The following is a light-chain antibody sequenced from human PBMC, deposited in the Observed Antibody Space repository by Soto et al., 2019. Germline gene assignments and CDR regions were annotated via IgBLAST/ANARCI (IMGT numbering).Light chain of an antibody. CDR1: RSVSSN. J-gene: IGKJ1*01. Sequence: EIVLTQSPATLSVSPGQRATLSLRGQRSVSSNLAWYQQKPGQAPRLLIYGASTRATGIPARFSGSGSGTEFTLTISSLQSEDFAVYYCQQYNNWWTFGQGTKVDIK. CDR3: QQYNNWWT. CDR2: GAS. V-gene: IGKV3-15*01.